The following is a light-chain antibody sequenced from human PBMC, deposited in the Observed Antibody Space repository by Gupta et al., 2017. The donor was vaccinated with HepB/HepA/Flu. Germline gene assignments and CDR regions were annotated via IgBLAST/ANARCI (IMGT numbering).Light chain of an antibody. J-gene: IGLJ2*01. CDR2: EDN. V-gene: IGLV3-21*03. CDR1: NIGTKS. CDR3: QVWDTRTDHQVV. Sequence: SYILTQPPSVSVAPGRPARITCRGNNIGTKSVHWYQQRPGQAPLVVIYEDNNRPSGTPERISGSNSGNTATLTISRVEAGDEADYYCQVWDTRTDHQVVFGGGTKLTV.